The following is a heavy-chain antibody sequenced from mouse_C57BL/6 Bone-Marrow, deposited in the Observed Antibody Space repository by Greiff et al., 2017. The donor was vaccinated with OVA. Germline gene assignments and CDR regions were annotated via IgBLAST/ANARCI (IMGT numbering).Heavy chain of an antibody. Sequence: QVQLQQSGAELVRPGASVTLSCKASGYTFTDYEMHWVKQTPVHGLEWIGAIDPETGGTAYNQKFKGKAILTADKSSSTAYMELRSLTSGDSAFDYCTREGGGRGYFDYWGQGTTLTVSS. CDR3: TREGGGRGYFDY. V-gene: IGHV1-15*01. CDR1: GYTFTDYE. D-gene: IGHD3-3*01. J-gene: IGHJ2*01. CDR2: IDPETGGT.